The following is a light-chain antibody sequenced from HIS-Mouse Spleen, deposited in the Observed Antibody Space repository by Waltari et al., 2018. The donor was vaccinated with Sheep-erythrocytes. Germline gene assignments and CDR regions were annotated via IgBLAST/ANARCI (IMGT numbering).Light chain of an antibody. V-gene: IGLV2-8*01. CDR1: SSDVGGYNY. CDR2: EVS. J-gene: IGLJ1*01. CDR3: SSYAGSNNYV. Sequence: QSALTQPPSASGSPGQSVTIPCTGTSSDVGGYNYVPWYQQHPGKAPNLMIYEVSKRPSGVPDRFSGSKSGNTASLTVSGLQAEDEADYYCSSYAGSNNYVFGTGTKVTVL.